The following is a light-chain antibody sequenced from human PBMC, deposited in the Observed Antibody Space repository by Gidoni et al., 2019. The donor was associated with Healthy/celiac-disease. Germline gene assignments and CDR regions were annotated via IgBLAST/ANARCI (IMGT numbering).Light chain of an antibody. CDR1: QSISSW. V-gene: IGKV1-5*03. J-gene: IGKJ2*01. CDR3: QQYNSYSYT. Sequence: IHITQSPSTLSASVGDRVTITCRASQSISSWLAWYQQKPGKAPKLLIYKASSLESGVPSRFSSSGSKTEFTLTISSLQPDDFATYYCQQYNSYSYTFGQXTKLEIK. CDR2: KAS.